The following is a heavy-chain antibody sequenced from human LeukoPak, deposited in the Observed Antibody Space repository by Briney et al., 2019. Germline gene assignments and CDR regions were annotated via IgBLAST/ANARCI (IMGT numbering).Heavy chain of an antibody. CDR3: AADYYGSGPFDY. CDR2: IYHSGST. J-gene: IGHJ4*02. V-gene: IGHV4-38-2*01. CDR1: GYSISSGYY. D-gene: IGHD3-10*01. Sequence: SETLSLTCAVSGYSISSGYYWGWIRQPPGKGLEWIGSIYHSGSTYYNPSLESRVTISVDTSKNQFSLKLSSVTAADTAVYYCAADYYGSGPFDYWGQGTLVTVSS.